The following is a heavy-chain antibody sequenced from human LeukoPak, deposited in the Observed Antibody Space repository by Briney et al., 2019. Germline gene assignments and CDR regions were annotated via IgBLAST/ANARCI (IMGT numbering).Heavy chain of an antibody. CDR2: ITSSSSYI. CDR3: ARDPYSGNYGAYYYYMDV. D-gene: IGHD1-26*01. V-gene: IGHV3-21*06. CDR1: GFTFSSYS. J-gene: IGHJ6*03. Sequence: GGSLRLSCAASGFTFSSYSMNWVRQAPGKGLEWVSSITSSSSYIYYADSVKGRFTISRDNAKNSLYLQMDSLRVEDTAEYYCARDPYSGNYGAYYYYMDVWGKGTTVTVSS.